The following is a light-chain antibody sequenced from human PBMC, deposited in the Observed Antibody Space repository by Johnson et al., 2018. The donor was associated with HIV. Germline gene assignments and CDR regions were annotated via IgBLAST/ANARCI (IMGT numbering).Light chain of an antibody. V-gene: IGLV1-51*02. J-gene: IGLJ1*01. CDR2: ENN. Sequence: QAVLTQPPSVSAAPGQKVTISCSGSSSNIGNNYVSWYQQVPGAAPKLLIYENNKRPSGIPDRFSGSKSGTSATLDITGLQPGDEADYYCGTWDSSLRAVFGTGTKVTVL. CDR3: GTWDSSLRAV. CDR1: SSNIGNNY.